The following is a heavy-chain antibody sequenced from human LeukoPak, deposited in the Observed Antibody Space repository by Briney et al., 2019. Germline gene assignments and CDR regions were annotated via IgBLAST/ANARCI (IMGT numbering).Heavy chain of an antibody. D-gene: IGHD1-26*01. V-gene: IGHV4-4*07. J-gene: IGHJ4*02. CDR3: ARENSGSYREFDY. CDR1: GGSISSYY. Sequence: SETLSLTCTFSGGSISSYYWTWIRQPAGKGLEWIGRIYPSGSTNYNPSLKSRVTMSVDTSKNQFSLKLSSVTAADTAVYYCARENSGSYREFDYWGQGTLVTVSS. CDR2: IYPSGST.